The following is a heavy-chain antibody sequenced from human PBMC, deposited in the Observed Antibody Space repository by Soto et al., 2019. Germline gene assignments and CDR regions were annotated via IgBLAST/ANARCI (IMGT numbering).Heavy chain of an antibody. J-gene: IGHJ5*01. CDR3: VRDQKYYRVNGNWFDS. Sequence: ASVKVSCKASGYTSADFGISWVRQAPGQGLEWMGWVSGNNGASNPAPKVQGRITMTLDTSTGVSYMALRSLRSDDTAIYYCVRDQKYYRVNGNWFDSWGQGTLVTVSS. CDR2: VSGNNGAS. V-gene: IGHV1-18*04. CDR1: GYTSADFG. D-gene: IGHD1-26*01.